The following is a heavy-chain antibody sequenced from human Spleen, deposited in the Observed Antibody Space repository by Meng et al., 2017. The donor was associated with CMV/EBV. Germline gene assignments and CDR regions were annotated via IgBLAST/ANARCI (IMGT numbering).Heavy chain of an antibody. CDR2: ISGSGGST. J-gene: IGHJ4*02. CDR1: GFTFDDYA. Sequence: GESLKISCTASGFTFDDYAMSWVRQAPGKGLEWVSAISGSGGSTYYADSVKGRFTISRDNSKNTLYLQMNSLRAEDTAVYYCTKAFYRRDTVVVPAVTDSWGQGTLVTVSS. V-gene: IGHV3-23*01. CDR3: TKAFYRRDTVVVPAVTDS. D-gene: IGHD2-2*01.